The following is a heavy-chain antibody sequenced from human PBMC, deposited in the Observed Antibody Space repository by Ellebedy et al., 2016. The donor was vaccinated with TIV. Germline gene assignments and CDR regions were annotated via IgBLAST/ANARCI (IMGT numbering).Heavy chain of an antibody. Sequence: ASVKVSCKASGFTFTSSAVQWVRQARGQRLEWIGWIVVGSGNTNYAQKFQERVTITRDMSTSTAYMELSSLRSEDTAVYYCAASSPSTAGYTRFDYWGQGTLVTVSS. V-gene: IGHV1-58*01. D-gene: IGHD6-13*01. CDR3: AASSPSTAGYTRFDY. CDR1: GFTFTSSA. CDR2: IVVGSGNT. J-gene: IGHJ4*02.